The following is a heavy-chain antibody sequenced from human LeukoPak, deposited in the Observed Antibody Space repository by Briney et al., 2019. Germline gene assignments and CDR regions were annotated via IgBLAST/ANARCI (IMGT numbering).Heavy chain of an antibody. V-gene: IGHV4-30-2*03. J-gene: IGHJ4*02. CDR2: IYYSGST. CDR3: ASPSALY. D-gene: IGHD3-10*01. CDR1: GGSISSGGYS. Sequence: PSQTLSLTCAVSGGSISSGGYSWGWIRQPPGKGLEWIGSIYYSGSTYYNPSLKSRVTISIDTSKNQFSLNLSSVTAADTAVYYCASPSALYWGQGTLVTVSS.